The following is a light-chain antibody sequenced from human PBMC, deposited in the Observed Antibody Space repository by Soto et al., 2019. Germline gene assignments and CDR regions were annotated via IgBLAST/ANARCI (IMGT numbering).Light chain of an antibody. Sequence: DIQMTQSPSTLSASVGDRVIITCRASQSPGTWMAWYQQKPGTAPVLLIYDVSKLESGVPSRFSGRASGTEFTLAITSLQPDEFATYYCQQYFSYPLTLGGGTKVEIK. CDR1: QSPGTW. V-gene: IGKV1-5*01. CDR3: QQYFSYPLT. J-gene: IGKJ4*01. CDR2: DVS.